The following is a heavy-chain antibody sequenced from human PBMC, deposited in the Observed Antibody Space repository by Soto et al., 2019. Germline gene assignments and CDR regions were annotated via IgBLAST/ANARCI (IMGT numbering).Heavy chain of an antibody. D-gene: IGHD3-9*01. Sequence: QVQLQESGPGLVKPSETLSLTCTVSGVSITPYFWSWIRQPAGKAPEWVGHIYASGRTTYNPSLKSRVTMFVSQTQVSLRLTSVTAAETAVYYCARHFDVDPSLDQYYFDLLCRGDLFTGSS. J-gene: IGHJ2*01. CDR1: GVSITPYF. CDR2: IYASGRT. CDR3: ARHFDVDPSLDQYYFDL. V-gene: IGHV4-4*07.